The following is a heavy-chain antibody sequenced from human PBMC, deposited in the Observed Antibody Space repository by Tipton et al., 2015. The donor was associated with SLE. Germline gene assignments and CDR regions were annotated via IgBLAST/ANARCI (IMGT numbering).Heavy chain of an antibody. CDR1: GFTFSNYA. V-gene: IGHV3-23*01. CDR2: ISGRDDGT. D-gene: IGHD6-13*01. J-gene: IGHJ6*03. CDR3: ARDLSSSWYDYYYYMDV. Sequence: SLRLSCAASGFTFSNYAMTWVRQAPGKGLEWVSAISGRDDGTYYADSVKGRFTISRDNAKNSLYLQMNSLRAEDTSVYYCARDLSSSWYDYYYYMDVWGKGTTVTVSS.